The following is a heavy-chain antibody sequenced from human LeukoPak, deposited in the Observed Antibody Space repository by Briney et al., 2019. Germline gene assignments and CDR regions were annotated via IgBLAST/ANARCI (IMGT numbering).Heavy chain of an antibody. J-gene: IGHJ4*02. CDR2: IYSTANT. V-gene: IGHV4-4*07. CDR3: ARGIADPYSFDS. Sequence: SETLSLTCTVSGGSINFYYWSWIRQPAGKGLEWIGRIYSTANTNCSPSLKSRVTMSLDKSNNQFSLKLSSVTAADTAVYYCARGIADPYSFDSWGQGTLVTVSS. D-gene: IGHD6-13*01. CDR1: GGSINFYY.